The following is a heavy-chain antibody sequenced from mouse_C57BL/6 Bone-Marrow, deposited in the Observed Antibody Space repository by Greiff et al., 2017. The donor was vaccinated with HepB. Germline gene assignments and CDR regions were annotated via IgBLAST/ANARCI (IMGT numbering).Heavy chain of an antibody. D-gene: IGHD1-1*01. CDR1: GYTFTNYW. Sequence: QVQLQQSGAELVRPGTSVKMSCKASGYTFTNYWIGWAKQRPGHGLEWIGDIYPGGGYTNYNEKFKGKATLTADKSSSTAYMQFSSLTSEDSAIYYCARREGGYYLYYYAMDYWGQGTSATVSS. J-gene: IGHJ4*01. CDR2: IYPGGGYT. CDR3: ARREGGYYLYYYAMDY. V-gene: IGHV1-63*01.